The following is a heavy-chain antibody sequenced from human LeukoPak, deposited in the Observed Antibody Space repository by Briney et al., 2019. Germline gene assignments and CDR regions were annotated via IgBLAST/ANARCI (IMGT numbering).Heavy chain of an antibody. CDR1: GFTVSDNY. Sequence: GGSLRLSCAASGFTVSDNYMTWVRQAPGKGLEWVSVIYSDGRTYYADSVRGRFTISRDNAKNSLYLQMNSLRAEDTAVYYCARDRGVPAAIVTDYWGQGTLVTVSS. V-gene: IGHV3-53*01. CDR2: IYSDGRT. D-gene: IGHD2-2*02. CDR3: ARDRGVPAAIVTDY. J-gene: IGHJ4*02.